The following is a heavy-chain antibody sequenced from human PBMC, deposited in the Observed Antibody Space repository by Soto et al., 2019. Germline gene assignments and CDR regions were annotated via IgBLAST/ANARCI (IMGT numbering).Heavy chain of an antibody. CDR1: RDSINTDDY. Sequence: TLSHTSAAPRDSINTDDYGSRIGKPPGKGQERIGHLYYTGGTFYSPSLKSRLALSVDTSKNQFSLRLSSVTAADTAVYYCARDTASKDYDSHSYSPHIDSWGQGARVTVS. V-gene: IGHV4-30-4*01. CDR2: LYYTGGT. D-gene: IGHD3-22*01. J-gene: IGHJ1*01. CDR3: ARDTASKDYDSHSYSPHIDS.